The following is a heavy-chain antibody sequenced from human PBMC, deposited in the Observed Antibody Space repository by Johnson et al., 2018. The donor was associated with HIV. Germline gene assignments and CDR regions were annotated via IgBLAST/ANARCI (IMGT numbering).Heavy chain of an antibody. CDR2: IYSGGST. CDR3: AREGSTVVTSAFEI. V-gene: IGHV3-66*01. D-gene: IGHD4-23*01. Sequence: EQLVESGGGVVRPGGSLRLSCAAAGFTFDDYGMSWVRQAPGKGLEWVSVIYSGGSTYYADSVKGRFTISRDSSKNTLYLQMNSLRAEDTAVYYCAREGSTVVTSAFEIWGQGTMVTVSS. J-gene: IGHJ3*02. CDR1: GFTFDDYG.